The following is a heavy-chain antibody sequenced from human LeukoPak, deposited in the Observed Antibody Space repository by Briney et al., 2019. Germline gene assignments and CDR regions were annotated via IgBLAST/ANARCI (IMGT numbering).Heavy chain of an antibody. V-gene: IGHV3-23*01. CDR3: AKVGSSGWYSYYFDY. D-gene: IGHD6-19*01. CDR2: INSDGGGT. CDR1: GFTLSNYA. Sequence: GGSLRLSCAASGFTLSNYAMSWVRQAPGKGLEWVSAINSDGGGTYYADSVKGRFTVSRDISKNTLYLQMNSLRAEDTAVYYCAKVGSSGWYSYYFDYWGQGTPVTVSS. J-gene: IGHJ4*02.